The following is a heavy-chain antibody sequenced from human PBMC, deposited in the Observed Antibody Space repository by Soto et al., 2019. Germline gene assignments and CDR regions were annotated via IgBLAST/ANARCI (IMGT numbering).Heavy chain of an antibody. CDR2: IYHGGSP. D-gene: IGHD1-26*01. J-gene: IGHJ4*02. CDR3: AGGLSWDKVDY. Sequence: QVQLQESGPGLVEPSQTLSLTCTVSGGSISSGDYFWSWIRQPPGEGLEWIGHIYHGGSPYNNPSLKTRVTISVDTSKNPFSLNLNSVTAADTAVYYGAGGLSWDKVDYWGKGTLVTVSS. CDR1: GGSISSGDYF. V-gene: IGHV4-30-4*01.